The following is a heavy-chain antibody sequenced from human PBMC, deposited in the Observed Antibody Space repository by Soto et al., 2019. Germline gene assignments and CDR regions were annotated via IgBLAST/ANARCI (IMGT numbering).Heavy chain of an antibody. CDR2: INHSGST. CDR3: ARDDFWSGYLFDY. D-gene: IGHD3-3*01. CDR1: GGSFSGYY. V-gene: IGHV4-34*01. J-gene: IGHJ4*02. Sequence: SETLSLTCAVYGGSFSGYYWSWIRQPPGKGLEWIGEINHSGSTNYNPSLKSRVTISVDTSKNQFSLKLSSVTAADTAVYYCARDDFWSGYLFDYWGQGTLVTVSS.